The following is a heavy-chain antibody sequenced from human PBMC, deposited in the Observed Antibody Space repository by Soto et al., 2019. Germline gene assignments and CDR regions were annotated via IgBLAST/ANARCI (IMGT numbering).Heavy chain of an antibody. D-gene: IGHD2-2*01. CDR1: GFTFSTNG. J-gene: IGHJ4*02. Sequence: QVPLVESGGGVVQPGRSLRLSCAASGFTFSTNGMHWVRQAPGKGLEWVGVISHDGSDKHYADSVKGRFTMSRDNSKSTLYLQMSSLTTEDTAVYYCAKDLSSTWSFDYWGQGTLVTVSS. CDR3: AKDLSSTWSFDY. V-gene: IGHV3-30*18. CDR2: ISHDGSDK.